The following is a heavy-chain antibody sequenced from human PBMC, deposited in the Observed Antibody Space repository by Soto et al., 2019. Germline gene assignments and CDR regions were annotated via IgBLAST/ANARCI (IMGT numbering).Heavy chain of an antibody. Sequence: QVQLQESGPGLVKPSETLSLTCTVSGGSVSSGSYYWSWIRQPPGKGLEWIGYIYYSGSTNYNPSRKSRVTISVDTSKNQFSLKLSSVTAADTAVYYCAREAMVRGGIINSDYYYYGMDVWGQGTTVTVSS. CDR2: IYYSGST. D-gene: IGHD3-10*01. CDR3: AREAMVRGGIINSDYYYYGMDV. V-gene: IGHV4-61*01. J-gene: IGHJ6*02. CDR1: GGSVSSGSYY.